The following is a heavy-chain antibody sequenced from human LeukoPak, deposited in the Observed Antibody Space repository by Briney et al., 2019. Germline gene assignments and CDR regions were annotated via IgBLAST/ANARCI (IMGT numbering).Heavy chain of an antibody. CDR2: IYTSGST. Sequence: SETLSLTCTVSGGSISSYYWSWIRQPAGKGLEWIGRIYTSGSTNYNPSLKSRVTMSVDTSKNQFSLKLSSVTAADTAVYYCARLNGGRNYYYYGMDVWGQGTTVTVSS. D-gene: IGHD2-8*01. V-gene: IGHV4-4*07. CDR1: GGSISSYY. J-gene: IGHJ6*02. CDR3: ARLNGGRNYYYYGMDV.